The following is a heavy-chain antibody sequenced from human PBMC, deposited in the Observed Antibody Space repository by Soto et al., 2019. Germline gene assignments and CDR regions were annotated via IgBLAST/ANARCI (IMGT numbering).Heavy chain of an antibody. CDR1: GSSVSNKTYY. J-gene: IGHJ4*02. CDR2: VYYSGTT. Sequence: SETLSLPCSVSGSSVSNKTYYWSWIRQPPGKRLEWIGYVYYSGTTNYNPSLKSRVTISVDLSKNQFSLRLSSVTTADTALYYCARTTSVPNTLRSRYFFDYCGWGSLVTVVS. CDR3: ARTTSVPNTLRSRYFFDY. D-gene: IGHD4-17*01. V-gene: IGHV4-61*01.